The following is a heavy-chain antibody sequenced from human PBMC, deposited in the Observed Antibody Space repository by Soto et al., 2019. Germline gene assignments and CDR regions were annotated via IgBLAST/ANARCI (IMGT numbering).Heavy chain of an antibody. V-gene: IGHV4-31*03. Sequence: SETLSLTCTVSGGSISSGGYYWSWIRQHPGKGLEWIGYIYYSGSTYYNPSLKSRVTISVDTSKNQFSLKLSSVTAADTAVYYCARDGHSGYDLETDVWGKGTTVTVSS. D-gene: IGHD5-12*01. CDR3: ARDGHSGYDLETDV. J-gene: IGHJ6*04. CDR2: IYYSGST. CDR1: GGSISSGGYY.